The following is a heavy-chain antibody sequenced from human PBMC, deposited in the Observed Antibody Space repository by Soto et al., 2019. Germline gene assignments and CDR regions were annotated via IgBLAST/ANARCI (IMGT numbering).Heavy chain of an antibody. CDR1: GFTFSSYA. D-gene: IGHD2-15*01. CDR2: ITGSGGST. J-gene: IGHJ4*02. CDR3: AKDPAVANPYYFDY. Sequence: EVQLLESGGGLVQPGGSLRLSCAAPGFTFSSYAMNWVRQAPGKGLEWVSAITGSGGSTYYADSVKGRFTISRDNSMNTLYLQMNSLRAEDTAVYYCAKDPAVANPYYFDYWGQGTLVTVSS. V-gene: IGHV3-23*01.